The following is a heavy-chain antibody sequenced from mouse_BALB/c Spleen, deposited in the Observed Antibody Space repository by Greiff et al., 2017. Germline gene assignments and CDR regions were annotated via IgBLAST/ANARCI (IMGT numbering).Heavy chain of an antibody. CDR3: ARGYGSSSWFAY. V-gene: IGHV2-9*02. CDR1: GFSLTSYG. Sequence: QVQLQQSGPGLVAPSQSLSITCTVSGFSLTSYGVHWVRQPPGKGLEWLGVIWAGGSTNYNSALMSRLSISKDNSKSQVFLKMNSLQTDDTAVYYCARGYGSSSWFAYWGQGTLVTVSA. D-gene: IGHD1-1*01. J-gene: IGHJ3*01. CDR2: IWAGGST.